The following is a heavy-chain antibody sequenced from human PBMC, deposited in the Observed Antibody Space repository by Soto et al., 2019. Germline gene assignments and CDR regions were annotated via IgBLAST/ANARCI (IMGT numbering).Heavy chain of an antibody. CDR2: MYDSGRT. CDR1: GDSISLYY. CDR3: ARQWDWGDGFDI. Sequence: PSETLSLTCAVSGDSISLYYWNWIRQPPGKGLEWIGYMYDSGRTKYNPSLKSRVTISVDTTKNQFSLKLTSVTAADTAVYYCARQWDWGDGFDIWGQGTMVTVSS. V-gene: IGHV4-59*08. J-gene: IGHJ3*02. D-gene: IGHD7-27*01.